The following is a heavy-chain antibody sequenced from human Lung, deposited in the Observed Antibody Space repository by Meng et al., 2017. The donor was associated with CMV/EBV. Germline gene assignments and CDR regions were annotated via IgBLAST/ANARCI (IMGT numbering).Heavy chain of an antibody. D-gene: IGHD6-19*01. CDR2: INPSGGST. CDR3: ARGRIAVAADDY. V-gene: IGHV1-46*01. CDR1: GYTFTSYY. Sequence: QVQLVQSGAEVKKPGASVKVSCKASGYTFTSYYMHWVRQAPGQGLEWMGIINPSGGSTSYAQKFQGRVTMTRDTSTSTIYMELSSLSSEDTAVYYCARGRIAVAADDYWGQGTLVTVSS. J-gene: IGHJ4*02.